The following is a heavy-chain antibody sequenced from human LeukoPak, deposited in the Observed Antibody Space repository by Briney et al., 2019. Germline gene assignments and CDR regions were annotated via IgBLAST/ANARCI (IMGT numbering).Heavy chain of an antibody. J-gene: IGHJ4*02. Sequence: PGGSLRLSCAASGFTFSSYGMSWVRQAPGKWLEWVSAISGSGGSTYYADSVKGRFTISRDNSKNTLYLQMNSLRAEDTAVYYCAKRSKEGYGDSRWGQGTLVTVSS. CDR3: AKRSKEGYGDSR. D-gene: IGHD4-17*01. CDR1: GFTFSSYG. V-gene: IGHV3-23*01. CDR2: ISGSGGST.